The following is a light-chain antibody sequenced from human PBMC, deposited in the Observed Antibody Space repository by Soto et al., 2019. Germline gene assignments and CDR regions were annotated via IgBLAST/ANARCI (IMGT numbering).Light chain of an antibody. V-gene: IGKV3-20*01. CDR2: GAS. CDR1: QSVITY. Sequence: ESMLAQSPGTLSLSPRERTTLSCWASQSVITYLAWYQQKPGQAPRLLIYGASSRATGIPDRFSGSGSGTDFTLTISRLEPEDVAVYYCQQYGSTPLTFGGGTKVDIK. J-gene: IGKJ4*01. CDR3: QQYGSTPLT.